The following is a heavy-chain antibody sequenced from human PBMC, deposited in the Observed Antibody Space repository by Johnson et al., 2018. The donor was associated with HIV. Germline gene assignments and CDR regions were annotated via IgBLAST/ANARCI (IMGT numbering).Heavy chain of an antibody. J-gene: IGHJ3*02. CDR1: GFTVNSNY. V-gene: IGHV3-66*01. CDR2: IYSGGST. Sequence: VQLVESGGGLVQPGGSLRLSCAASGFTVNSNYMSWVRQAPGQGLEWVSVIYSGGSTYYADSVKGRFTISRDNSKNTLYLQMNSLRAEDTAVYYCAREGGIRGPSVDAFDIWGQGKMVTVSS. CDR3: AREGGIRGPSVDAFDI. D-gene: IGHD3-16*01.